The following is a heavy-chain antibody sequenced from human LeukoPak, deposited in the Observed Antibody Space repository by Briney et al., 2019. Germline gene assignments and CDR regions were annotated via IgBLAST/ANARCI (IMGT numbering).Heavy chain of an antibody. D-gene: IGHD2-15*01. CDR1: GGSISSYY. J-gene: IGHJ4*02. V-gene: IGHV4-59*01. CDR3: ARDHCTGSSCYGH. Sequence: NTSETLSLTCTVSGGSISSYYWSWIRQPPGKGLEWIGYIYYSGSTNYNPSLKSRVTISVDTSKNQFSLKLSSVTAADTAVYYCARDHCTGSSCYGHWGQGTLVTVSS. CDR2: IYYSGST.